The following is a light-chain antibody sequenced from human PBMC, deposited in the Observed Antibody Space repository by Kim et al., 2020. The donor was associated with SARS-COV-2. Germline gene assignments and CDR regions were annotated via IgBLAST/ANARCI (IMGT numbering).Light chain of an antibody. V-gene: IGLV2-14*03. J-gene: IGLJ1*01. Sequence: QSALTQPASVYGSPGQSITISCTGTSSDVGGYNYVSWYQQYPGKAPKLMIYDVFKRPSGVSNRFSGSKSGNTASLTISGLQAEDEADYYCTSYRSSGYVFGTGTKVTVL. CDR1: SSDVGGYNY. CDR3: TSYRSSGYV. CDR2: DVF.